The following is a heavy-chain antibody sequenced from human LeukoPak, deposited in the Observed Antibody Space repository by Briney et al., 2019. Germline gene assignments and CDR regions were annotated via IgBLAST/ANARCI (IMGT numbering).Heavy chain of an antibody. J-gene: IGHJ6*02. CDR1: GFTFSSYS. CDR2: ISSSSSYI. CDR3: ERDSSLYYYGSGSYSPPGYGMDV. V-gene: IGHV3-21*01. D-gene: IGHD3-10*01. Sequence: GGSLRLSCAASGFTFSSYSMNWVRQAPGKGLEWVSSISSSSSYIYYADSVKGRFTISRDNAKNSLYLQMNSLRAEDTAVYYCERDSSLYYYGSGSYSPPGYGMDVWGQGTTVTVSS.